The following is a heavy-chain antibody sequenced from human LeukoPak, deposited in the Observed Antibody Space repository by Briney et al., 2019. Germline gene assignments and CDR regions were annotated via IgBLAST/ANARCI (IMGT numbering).Heavy chain of an antibody. D-gene: IGHD3-22*01. CDR3: ARAPYYYDSSGYYSHFQH. CDR2: IYYSGST. J-gene: IGHJ1*01. CDR1: GGSISSSSYY. Sequence: SETQSLTCTVSGGSISSSSYYWGWIRQPPGKGLEWIGSIYYSGSTYYNPSLKSRVTISVDTSKNQFSLKLSSVTAADTAVYYCARAPYYYDSSGYYSHFQHWGQGTLVTVSS. V-gene: IGHV4-39*07.